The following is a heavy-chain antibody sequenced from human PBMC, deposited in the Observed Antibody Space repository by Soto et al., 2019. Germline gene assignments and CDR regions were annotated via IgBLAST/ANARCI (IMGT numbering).Heavy chain of an antibody. CDR1: GYSFTGYW. CDR3: ARGNVANWFGP. J-gene: IGHJ5*02. Sequence: GESLKISCEASGYSFTGYWIVWVRQMPGKGLEWMGIVYPSDSRTKYSPSFQGQVTISADTSTSTTYLQWTSLKASDTAIYYCARGNVANWFGPWGQGTLVTVSS. CDR2: VYPSDSRT. V-gene: IGHV5-51*01.